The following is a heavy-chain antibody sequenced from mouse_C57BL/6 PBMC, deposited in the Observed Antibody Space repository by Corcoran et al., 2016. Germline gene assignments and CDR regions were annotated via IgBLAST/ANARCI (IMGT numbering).Heavy chain of an antibody. CDR3: AREGPDGDYAMDY. V-gene: IGHV9-3*01. D-gene: IGHD3-3*01. J-gene: IGHJ4*01. CDR1: GYTFTTYG. Sequence: QIQLVQSGPELKKPGETVKISCKASGYTFTTYGMSWVKQAPGKGLKWMGWINTYSGVPTYADDFKGRFAFSLETSASTAYLQINNLKNEDTATYFCAREGPDGDYAMDYWGQGTSVTVSS. CDR2: INTYSGVP.